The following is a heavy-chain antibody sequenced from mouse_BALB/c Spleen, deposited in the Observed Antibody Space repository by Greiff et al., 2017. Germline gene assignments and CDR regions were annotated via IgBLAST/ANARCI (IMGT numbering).Heavy chain of an antibody. J-gene: IGHJ3*01. CDR3: ARGLVNPLRAWFAY. CDR2: ISYDGSN. CDR1: GYSITSGYY. D-gene: IGHD2-10*02. V-gene: IGHV3-6*02. Sequence: EVQLVESGPGLVKPSQSLSLTCSVTGYSITSGYYWNWIRQFPGNKLEWMGYISYDGSNNYNPSLKNRISITRDTSKNQFFLKLNSVTTEDTATYYCARGLVNPLRAWFAYWGQGTLVTVSA.